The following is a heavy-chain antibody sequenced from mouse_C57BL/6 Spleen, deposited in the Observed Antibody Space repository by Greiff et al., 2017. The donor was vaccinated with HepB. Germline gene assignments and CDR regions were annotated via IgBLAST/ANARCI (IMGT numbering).Heavy chain of an antibody. CDR3: ARPDYYGSSFLYWYFDV. CDR2: IDPSDSYT. CDR1: GYTFTSYW. J-gene: IGHJ1*03. D-gene: IGHD1-1*01. Sequence: QVQLQQPGAELVMPGASVKLSCKASGYTFTSYWMHWVKQRPGQGLEWIGEIDPSDSYTNYNQKFKGKSTLTVDKSSSTAYMQLSSLTSEDSAVYYCARPDYYGSSFLYWYFDVWGTGTTVTVSS. V-gene: IGHV1-69*01.